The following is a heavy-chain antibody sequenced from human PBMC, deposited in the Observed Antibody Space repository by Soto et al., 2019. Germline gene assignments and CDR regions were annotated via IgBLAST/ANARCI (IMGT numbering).Heavy chain of an antibody. CDR2: IYYSGST. J-gene: IGHJ4*02. CDR1: GGSISSGGYY. Sequence: QVQLQESGPGLVKPSQTLSLTCTVSGGSISSGGYYWSWIRQHPGKGLEWIGYIYYSGSTYYNPSLKSRVTISVDTSKTPFSLKLSSLTAADTAVYYCARTKTYCGGDCPPDYWGQGTLVTVSS. V-gene: IGHV4-31*03. CDR3: ARTKTYCGGDCPPDY. D-gene: IGHD2-21*01.